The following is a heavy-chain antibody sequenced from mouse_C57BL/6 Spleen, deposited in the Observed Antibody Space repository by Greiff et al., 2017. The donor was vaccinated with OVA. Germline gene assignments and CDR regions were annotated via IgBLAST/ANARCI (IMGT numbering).Heavy chain of an antibody. D-gene: IGHD1-1*01. CDR3: ASDGSSYDWYCDV. J-gene: IGHJ1*03. V-gene: IGHV1-4*01. CDR1: GYTFTSYT. CDR2: INPSSGYT. Sequence: QVQLQQSGAELARPGASVKMSCKASGYTFTSYTMHWVKQRPGQGLEWIGYINPSSGYTKYNQKFKDKATLTADKSSSTAYMQLSSLTSEDSAVYCCASDGSSYDWYCDVWGTGTTVTVSS.